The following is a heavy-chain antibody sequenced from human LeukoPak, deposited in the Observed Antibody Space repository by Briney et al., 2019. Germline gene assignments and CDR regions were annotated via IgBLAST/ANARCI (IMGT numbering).Heavy chain of an antibody. CDR1: GFTFSTYA. J-gene: IGHJ4*02. Sequence: GGSLRLSCAASGFTFSTYAMHWVRQAPGKGLEWVAVISSDGSNKYYADSAKGRFTISRDNSKNTLYLQMNSLRAEDTAVYYCASLSSSDYWGQGTLVTVSS. V-gene: IGHV3-30-3*01. CDR2: ISSDGSNK. CDR3: ASLSSSDY.